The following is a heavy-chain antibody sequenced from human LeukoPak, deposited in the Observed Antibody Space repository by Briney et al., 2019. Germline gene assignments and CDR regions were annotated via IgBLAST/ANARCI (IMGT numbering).Heavy chain of an antibody. Sequence: GGSLRLSCTASGFTFSNYAMHWVRQAPGKGLEYVAAISSNGGSTYYANSVKGRVTISRDNSKNTLHLQMGSLRAEDMAVYYCARLYCSSTSCIFDYWGQGTLVTVSS. CDR3: ARLYCSSTSCIFDY. CDR2: ISSNGGST. CDR1: GFTFSNYA. V-gene: IGHV3-64*01. J-gene: IGHJ4*02. D-gene: IGHD2-2*01.